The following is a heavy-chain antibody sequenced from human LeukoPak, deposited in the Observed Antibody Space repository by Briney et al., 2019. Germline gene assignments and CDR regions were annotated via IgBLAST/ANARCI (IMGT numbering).Heavy chain of an antibody. Sequence: GGSLRLSCAASGFTFRSYSMNWVRQAPGKGLKWVSCINSSSTYIYYADSVKGRFIISRDSAKNSLYLQMNSLRAEDTAVYYCARPHPRTVFGVFSYYYGMDVWGQGTTVTVSS. D-gene: IGHD3-3*01. J-gene: IGHJ6*02. CDR2: INSSSTYI. V-gene: IGHV3-21*04. CDR1: GFTFRSYS. CDR3: ARPHPRTVFGVFSYYYGMDV.